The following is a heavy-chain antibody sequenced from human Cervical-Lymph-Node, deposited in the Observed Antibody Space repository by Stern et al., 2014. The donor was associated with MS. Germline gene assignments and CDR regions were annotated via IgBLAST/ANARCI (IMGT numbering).Heavy chain of an antibody. CDR3: ARDPHDYGDRFDY. CDR1: GYSFTHFA. V-gene: IGHV7-4-1*02. CDR2: INTNTGIP. Sequence: VHLVQSGSELKKPGASVQVSCKASGYSFTHFALNWVRPAPGQGLQWLGWINTNTGIPSYAQAFTGRFVFSLDTSVSTAYLQISSLKAEDTAVYYCARDPHDYGDRFDYWGQGTLVTVSS. J-gene: IGHJ4*02. D-gene: IGHD4-17*01.